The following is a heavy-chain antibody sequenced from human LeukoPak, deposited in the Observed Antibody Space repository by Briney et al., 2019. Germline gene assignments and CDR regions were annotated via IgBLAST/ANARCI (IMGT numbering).Heavy chain of an antibody. CDR3: ARNLYYYDSSGYFY. V-gene: IGHV3-48*01. Sequence: GGSLSLACAPSGFTFSKYSMKWVRQAPGKGLEWVSYISPSRSNILYADSVKGRFTNSRDNAKNSLYLQMNSLRAQDTAVYYCARNLYYYDSSGYFYWGQGTLVTVSS. CDR1: GFTFSKYS. D-gene: IGHD3-22*01. CDR2: ISPSRSNI. J-gene: IGHJ4*02.